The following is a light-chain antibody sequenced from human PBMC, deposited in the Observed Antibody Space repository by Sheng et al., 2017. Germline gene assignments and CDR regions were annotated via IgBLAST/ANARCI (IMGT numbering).Light chain of an antibody. Sequence: DIQMTQXPSTLSASVGDRVTITCRASQSISTWLAWYQQKPGKAPEILIYKASSLESGVPSRFSGSGSGTEFTLTISSLQPEDSATYYCQQYSGYWTFGQGTKVEIK. J-gene: IGKJ1*01. V-gene: IGKV1-5*03. CDR1: QSISTW. CDR2: KAS. CDR3: QQYSGYWT.